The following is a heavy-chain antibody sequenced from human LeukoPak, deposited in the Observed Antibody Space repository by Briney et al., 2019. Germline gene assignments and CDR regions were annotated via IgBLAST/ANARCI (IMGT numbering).Heavy chain of an antibody. CDR1: GFTVSSNY. Sequence: GGSLRLSCAASGFTVSSNYMSWVRQAPAKGLEWVSVIYSGGSTYYPDSVKVRFTIFRDNTKNTLYLQMNIPRAEDTAVYYWARGPDISTGPAPDYWGQGTLVTVSS. CDR2: IYSGGST. J-gene: IGHJ4*02. D-gene: IGHD3-9*01. V-gene: IGHV3-53*01. CDR3: ARGPDISTGPAPDY.